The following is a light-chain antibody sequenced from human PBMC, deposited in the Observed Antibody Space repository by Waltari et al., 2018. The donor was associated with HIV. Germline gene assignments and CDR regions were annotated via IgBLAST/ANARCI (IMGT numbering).Light chain of an antibody. CDR1: SSDVGGYNY. CDR2: DVS. Sequence: QSALTQPRSVSGSPGQAVTISCTGTSSDVGGYNYVSWYQQHPGKAPKLMSYDVSKRPSGVPDRFSGSKSGNAASLTISGLQAEDEADYYCCSYAGIYTLYVFGTGTKVTVL. V-gene: IGLV2-11*01. J-gene: IGLJ1*01. CDR3: CSYAGIYTLYV.